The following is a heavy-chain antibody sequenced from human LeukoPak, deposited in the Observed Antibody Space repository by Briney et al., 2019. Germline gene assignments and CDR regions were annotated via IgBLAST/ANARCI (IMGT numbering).Heavy chain of an antibody. V-gene: IGHV1-18*01. CDR2: ISSYSGKT. CDR1: GYPFSNYG. D-gene: IGHD2-2*01. J-gene: IGHJ5*02. CDR3: ARDFWVRHSAPAPKDL. Sequence: ASVKVSCKASGYPFSNYGISWVRQAPGQGLEWMGWISSYSGKTEYAQRFQCRVIMTTDTSTSTAYMELRSLRSDDTAVFYCARDFWVRHSAPAPKDLWGQGTLVTVSS.